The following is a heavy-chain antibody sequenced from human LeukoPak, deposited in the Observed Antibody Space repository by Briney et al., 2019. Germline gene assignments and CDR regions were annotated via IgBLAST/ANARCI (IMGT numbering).Heavy chain of an antibody. Sequence: PGGSLRLSCTASGFTFSSYGMHWVRQAPGKGLEWVSTISGSDGSTDYADSVKGRFTISRDNSKSTLSLQMYSLTAEDTAVYYCATNPPGVFDYWGQGTLVSVSS. D-gene: IGHD3-10*01. CDR3: ATNPPGVFDY. V-gene: IGHV3-23*01. CDR1: GFTFSSYG. J-gene: IGHJ4*02. CDR2: ISGSDGST.